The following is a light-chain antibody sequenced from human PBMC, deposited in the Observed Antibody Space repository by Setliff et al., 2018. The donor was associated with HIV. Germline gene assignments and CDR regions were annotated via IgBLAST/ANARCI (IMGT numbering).Light chain of an antibody. CDR2: EVS. Sequence: QSVLTQPASVSGSPGQSITISCTGNSSDVGSYNLVSWYQQYPGKALKLTIFEVSKRPSGVSNRFSGSKSGNTASLTISGLQAEDEADYYCCSYTGSSTFDVFGTGTKATVL. CDR3: CSYTGSSTFDV. CDR1: SSDVGSYNL. J-gene: IGLJ1*01. V-gene: IGLV2-23*02.